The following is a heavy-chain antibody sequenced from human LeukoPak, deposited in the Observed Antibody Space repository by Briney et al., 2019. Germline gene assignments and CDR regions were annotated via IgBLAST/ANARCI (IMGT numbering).Heavy chain of an antibody. J-gene: IGHJ4*02. CDR1: GFTFSSYS. Sequence: GGSLRLSCAASGFTFSSYSRNWVRQAPGKGLEWVSSISSSSSYIYYADSVKGRFTISRDNAKNSLYLQMNSLRAEDTAVYYCARDSSSSGWYGGDYFDYWGQGTLVTVSS. CDR3: ARDSSSSGWYGGDYFDY. V-gene: IGHV3-21*01. CDR2: ISSSSSYI. D-gene: IGHD6-19*01.